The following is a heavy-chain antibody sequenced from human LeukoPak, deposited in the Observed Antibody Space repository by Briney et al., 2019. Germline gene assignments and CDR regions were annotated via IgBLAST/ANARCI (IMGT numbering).Heavy chain of an antibody. CDR1: GYTFTSYD. V-gene: IGHV1-8*01. CDR2: MNPNSGNT. CDR3: ARRLGEMATITNWFEP. J-gene: IGHJ5*02. D-gene: IGHD5-24*01. Sequence: GASVKVSCTASGYTFTSYDINWVRQATGQGLEWMGWMNPNSGNTGYAQKFQGRVTMTRNTSISTAYMELSSLRSEDTAVYYCARRLGEMATITNWFEPWGQGTLFTVSS.